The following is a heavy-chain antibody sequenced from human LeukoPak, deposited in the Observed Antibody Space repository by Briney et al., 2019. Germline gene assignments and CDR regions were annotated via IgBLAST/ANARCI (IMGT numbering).Heavy chain of an antibody. CDR3: ARDQFRDYFRGADY. CDR1: GFTFSSYA. V-gene: IGHV3-23*01. CDR2: ISGSGGST. Sequence: PGGSLRLSCAASGFTFSSYAMSWVRQAPGKGLEWVSAISGSGGSTYYADSVKGRITVSRDNSKNTLYLQFNSLRVDDTAVYYCARDQFRDYFRGADYWGQGTLVTVSS. D-gene: IGHD3-16*01. J-gene: IGHJ4*02.